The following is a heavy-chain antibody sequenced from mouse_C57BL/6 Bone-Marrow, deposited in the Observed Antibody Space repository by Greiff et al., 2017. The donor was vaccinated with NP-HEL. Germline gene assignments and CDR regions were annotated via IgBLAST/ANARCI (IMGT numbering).Heavy chain of an antibody. Sequence: QVQLQQSGAELVRPGPSVKVSCKASGYAFTNYLIEWVKQRPGQGLEWIGVINPGSGGTNYNEKFKGKATLTADKSSSTAYMQLSSLTSEDSAVYFCARWMVTSDYYAMDYWGQGTSVTVSS. CDR2: INPGSGGT. J-gene: IGHJ4*01. V-gene: IGHV1-54*01. D-gene: IGHD2-2*01. CDR3: ARWMVTSDYYAMDY. CDR1: GYAFTNYL.